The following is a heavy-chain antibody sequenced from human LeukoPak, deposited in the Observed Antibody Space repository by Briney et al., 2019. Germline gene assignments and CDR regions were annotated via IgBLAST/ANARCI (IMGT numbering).Heavy chain of an antibody. CDR1: GYTFTSYA. D-gene: IGHD1-26*01. Sequence: ASVKVSCKASGYTFTSYAIHWVRQAPGQRLEWMGWISAGNGNTKYSQNFQGRVTFISNTSATTAFMELSSLRSEDAAVYYCARDHGSQRFWFDPWGQGTLVTVSS. CDR2: ISAGNGNT. CDR3: ARDHGSQRFWFDP. J-gene: IGHJ5*02. V-gene: IGHV1-3*01.